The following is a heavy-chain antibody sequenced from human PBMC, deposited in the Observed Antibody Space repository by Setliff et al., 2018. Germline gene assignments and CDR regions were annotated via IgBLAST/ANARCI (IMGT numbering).Heavy chain of an antibody. D-gene: IGHD3-16*02. CDR2: IYTSGST. CDR1: GGSISSGSYY. CDR3: ASSPNYDYVWGSYRLDY. Sequence: SETLSLTCTVSGGSISSGSYYWSWIRQPAGKGLEWIGHIYTSGSTNYIPSLKSRVTISVDTSKNQFSLKLSSVTAADTAVYYCASSPNYDYVWGSYRLDYWGQGTLVTVSS. V-gene: IGHV4-61*09. J-gene: IGHJ4*02.